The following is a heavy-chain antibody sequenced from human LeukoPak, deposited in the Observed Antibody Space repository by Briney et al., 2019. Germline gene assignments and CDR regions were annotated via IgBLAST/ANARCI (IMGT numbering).Heavy chain of an antibody. CDR1: VYTFTSYG. Sequence: GASVKVSCKTSVYTFTSYGFSWVRQAPGQGLEWMGWISAYNGNTNYAQKLQGRVTMTTDTSTSTAYMELRSLRSDDTAVYYCASTPYYDSSGYNYWGQGTLVTVSS. D-gene: IGHD3-22*01. J-gene: IGHJ4*02. CDR3: ASTPYYDSSGYNY. CDR2: ISAYNGNT. V-gene: IGHV1-18*01.